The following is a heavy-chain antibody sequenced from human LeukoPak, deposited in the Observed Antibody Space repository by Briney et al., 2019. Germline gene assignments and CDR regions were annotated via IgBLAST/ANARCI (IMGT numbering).Heavy chain of an antibody. D-gene: IGHD1-7*01. CDR2: INSDGSST. Sequence: GGSLRLSCAASGFTSSSYWMHWVRQAPGKGLVWVSRINSDGSSTSYTDSVKGRFTISRDNAKNTLHLQMNSLRAEDTAVYYCARMNYVSSGWGAPFDYWGQGTLVTVSS. CDR3: ARMNYVSSGWGAPFDY. J-gene: IGHJ4*02. V-gene: IGHV3-74*01. CDR1: GFTSSSYW.